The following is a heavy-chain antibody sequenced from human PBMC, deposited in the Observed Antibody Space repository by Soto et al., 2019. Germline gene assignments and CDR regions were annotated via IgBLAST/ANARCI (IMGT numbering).Heavy chain of an antibody. D-gene: IGHD6-19*01. CDR2: IYYSGST. CDR3: ARSGSGSGWL. Sequence: TSETLSLTCTVSGGSVSSGRFYWSWIRQPPGKGLEWIGYIYYSGSTKYNPSLRSRVTISVDTSKNQFSLKLTSVTAADTAVYYCARSGSGSGWLGGQGTLVTRLL. V-gene: IGHV4-61*01. CDR1: GGSVSSGRFY. J-gene: IGHJ4*02.